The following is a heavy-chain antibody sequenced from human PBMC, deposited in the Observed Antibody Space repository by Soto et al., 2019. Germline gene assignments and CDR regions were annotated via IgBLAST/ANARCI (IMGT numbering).Heavy chain of an antibody. CDR1: GFTFSNNA. CDR2: ISYDGSNK. J-gene: IGHJ6*02. CDR3: ARGTTTSAFSAMDV. Sequence: QVQLVESGGGVVQPGRSLRLSCAASGFTFSNNAMDWVRQAPGKGLEWVAVISYDGSNKYIAESVKGRFTISRDNSKNTLSLQMNSLRAEDTAVYYCARGTTTSAFSAMDVWGQGTTVTVSS. D-gene: IGHD1-1*01. V-gene: IGHV3-30-3*01.